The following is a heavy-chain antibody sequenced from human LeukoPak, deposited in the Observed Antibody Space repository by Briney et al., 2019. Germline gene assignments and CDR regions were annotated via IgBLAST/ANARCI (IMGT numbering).Heavy chain of an antibody. CDR3: ATRLPAPTDYYYGMDV. CDR1: GFTFSSYA. J-gene: IGHJ6*02. D-gene: IGHD4-11*01. CDR2: ISGSGGST. V-gene: IGHV3-23*01. Sequence: GGSLRLSCAASGFTFSSYAMSWVRQAPGKGLEWVSAISGSGGSTYYADSVKGRFTISRDNSKNTLYLQMNSLRAEDTAVYYCATRLPAPTDYYYGMDVWGQGTTVTVSS.